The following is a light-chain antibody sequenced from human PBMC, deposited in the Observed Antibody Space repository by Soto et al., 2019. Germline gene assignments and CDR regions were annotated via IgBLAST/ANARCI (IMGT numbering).Light chain of an antibody. Sequence: EIVLTQSPATLSLSLGERATLSCGASQSVSSTYLAWYQQKPGLAPRLLIYDASFRATGIPDRFSGSGSGTDFTLTISRLEPEDFAVYYCHQYGSSPQTFGQGTKLEIK. CDR2: DAS. CDR3: HQYGSSPQT. V-gene: IGKV3D-20*01. J-gene: IGKJ2*01. CDR1: QSVSSTY.